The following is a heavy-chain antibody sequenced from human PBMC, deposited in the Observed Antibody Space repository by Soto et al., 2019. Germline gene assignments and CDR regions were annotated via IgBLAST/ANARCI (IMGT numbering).Heavy chain of an antibody. J-gene: IGHJ4*02. Sequence: GGSLRLSCAASGFTFSSYWMSWVRQAPGKGLEWVANIKQDGSEKYYVDSVKGRFTISRDNAKNSLYLQMNSLRAEDTAVYYCARVPRTITIFGVVIHFDYWGQGTLVTVSS. CDR2: IKQDGSEK. V-gene: IGHV3-7*01. CDR3: ARVPRTITIFGVVIHFDY. D-gene: IGHD3-3*01. CDR1: GFTFSSYW.